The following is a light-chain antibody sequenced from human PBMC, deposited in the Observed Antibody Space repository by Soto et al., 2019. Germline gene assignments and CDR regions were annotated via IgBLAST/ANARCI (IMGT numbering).Light chain of an antibody. CDR2: AAS. CDR1: QSVTSN. CDR3: QQYYSTPPT. V-gene: IGKV3D-15*01. Sequence: EIVLTQSPDTLAVSPGEVATLSCWASQSVTSNLAWYQQKRGQAPRLLIYAASTRATGVPARFSGSGSGTEFTLTISSLQSEDFAVYYCQQYYSTPPTFGQGTKVEIK. J-gene: IGKJ1*01.